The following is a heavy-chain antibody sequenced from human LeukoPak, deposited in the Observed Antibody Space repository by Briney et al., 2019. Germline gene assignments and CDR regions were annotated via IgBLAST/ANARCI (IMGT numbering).Heavy chain of an antibody. D-gene: IGHD3-16*01. CDR2: INFDGSDT. Sequence: GGSLRLSCAASGITLSGYWMHWVRQAPGKGLVWVSRINFDGSDTSYADFVKGRFTISRDNAKNTLFLQMNSLRAEDTAVYYCTRSLMDWGQGIRVTVSP. J-gene: IGHJ4*02. V-gene: IGHV3-74*01. CDR3: TRSLMD. CDR1: GITLSGYW.